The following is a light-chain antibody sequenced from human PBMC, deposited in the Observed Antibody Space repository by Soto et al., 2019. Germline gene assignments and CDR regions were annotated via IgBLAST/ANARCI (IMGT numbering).Light chain of an antibody. CDR1: QSVSSSY. J-gene: IGKJ3*01. Sequence: EIGLTQSPGTLSLSPGERATLSCRASQSVSSSYLAWYQQKPGQAPRLLIYCASSRATGIPDRFSGSGSGTDFILTISRLEPEDFVVYYCQQYDSSHSFPFGPGTKVDIK. CDR3: QQYDSSHSFP. CDR2: CAS. V-gene: IGKV3-20*01.